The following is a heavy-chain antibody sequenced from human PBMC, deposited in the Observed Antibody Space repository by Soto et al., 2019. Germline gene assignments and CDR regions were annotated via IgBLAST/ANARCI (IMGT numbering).Heavy chain of an antibody. CDR2: IDHDGPT. Sequence: EVQLVDSGGGLVQPGGSLRLSCAGSGFTFSNYWMHWVRQAPGKGLEWVARIDHDGPTEYADSVMGRFPISRDNAENTLYLQMNSLRPEDTAVYYCVRDSHGDYWGQGTLVTVSS. J-gene: IGHJ4*02. CDR1: GFTFSNYW. V-gene: IGHV3-74*01. CDR3: VRDSHGDY.